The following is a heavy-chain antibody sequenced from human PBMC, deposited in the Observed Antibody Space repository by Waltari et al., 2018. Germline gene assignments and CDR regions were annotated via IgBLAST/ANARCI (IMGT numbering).Heavy chain of an antibody. V-gene: IGHV5-51*03. CDR3: ATVTYYYDSSGYSNFDY. CDR1: GSSFTSYW. CDR2: IYPGDSDT. Sequence: EVQLVQSGAEVKKPGESLTISCKGSGSSFTSYWIGWVRQMPWKGLEWMGIIYPGDSDTRYSPSFQGQVTISADKSISTAYLQWSSLKASDTAMYYCATVTYYYDSSGYSNFDYWGQGTLVTVSS. D-gene: IGHD3-22*01. J-gene: IGHJ4*02.